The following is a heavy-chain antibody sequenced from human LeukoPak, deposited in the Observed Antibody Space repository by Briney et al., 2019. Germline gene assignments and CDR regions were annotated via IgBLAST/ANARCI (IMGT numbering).Heavy chain of an antibody. CDR2: INHSGST. V-gene: IGHV4-34*01. CDR3: ARPVWGSYRGFDY. D-gene: IGHD3-16*02. J-gene: IGHJ4*02. Sequence: SETLSLTCAVYGGSFSGYYWSWIRQPPGKGLERIGEINHSGSTNYNPSLKSRVTISVDTSKNQFSLKLSSVTAADTAVYYCARPVWGSYRGFDYWGQGTLVTVSS. CDR1: GGSFSGYY.